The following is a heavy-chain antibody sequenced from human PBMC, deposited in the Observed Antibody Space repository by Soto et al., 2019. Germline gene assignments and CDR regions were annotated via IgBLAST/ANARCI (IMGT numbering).Heavy chain of an antibody. D-gene: IGHD3-10*01. J-gene: IGHJ6*02. CDR3: ARDTWFGELRWYYYGMDV. Sequence: GGSLRLSCAASGFTFSSYGMHWVRQAPGKGLEWVAVIWYDGSNKYYADSVKGRFTISRDNSKNTLYLQMNSLRAEDTAVYYCARDTWFGELRWYYYGMDVWGQGTTVTVSS. V-gene: IGHV3-33*01. CDR2: IWYDGSNK. CDR1: GFTFSSYG.